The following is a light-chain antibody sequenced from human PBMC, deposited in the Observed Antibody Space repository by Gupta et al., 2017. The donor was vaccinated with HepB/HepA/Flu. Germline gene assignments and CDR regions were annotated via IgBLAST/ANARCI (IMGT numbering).Light chain of an antibody. J-gene: IGKJ5*01. V-gene: IGKV1-5*03. CDR2: TAS. CDR1: QSVSSW. CDR3: QQYNSYSVT. Sequence: DIQMTQSPSTLSVSVGDRVTITCRASQSVSSWLAWYQQKPGKAPELLIYTASSLKSGVPSRFSGSGSGTEFTLTISSLQPDDFATYYCQQYNSYSVTFGQGTQLEIK.